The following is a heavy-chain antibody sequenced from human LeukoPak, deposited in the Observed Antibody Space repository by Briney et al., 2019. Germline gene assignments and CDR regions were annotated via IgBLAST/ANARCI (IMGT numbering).Heavy chain of an antibody. CDR1: GGSLSSGDYY. J-gene: IGHJ6*02. Sequence: SETLSLTCTVSGGSLSSGDYYWSWLRQPPGTGLEWIGYIYYSGSTYYNPSLKSRVTISVDTSKNQFSLKLSSVTAADTAVYYCARDQSYDFWSGYSTSGFYYYYGMDVWGQGTTVTVSS. CDR2: IYYSGST. D-gene: IGHD3-3*01. CDR3: ARDQSYDFWSGYSTSGFYYYYGMDV. V-gene: IGHV4-30-4*01.